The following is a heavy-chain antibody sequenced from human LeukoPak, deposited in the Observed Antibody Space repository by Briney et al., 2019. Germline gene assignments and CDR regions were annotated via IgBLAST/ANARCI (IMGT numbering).Heavy chain of an antibody. CDR2: IFHSGST. D-gene: IGHD3-10*01. Sequence: SETLSLTCAVSGGPSSSSNWWTWVRPPPGKGLEWIGEIFHSGSTNYNPSLKNRVTMSVDKSKNQFSLKLSSVTAADTAVYYCARGYGSHMDVWGQGTTVTVSS. V-gene: IGHV4-4*02. CDR1: GGPSSSSNW. CDR3: ARGYGSHMDV. J-gene: IGHJ6*02.